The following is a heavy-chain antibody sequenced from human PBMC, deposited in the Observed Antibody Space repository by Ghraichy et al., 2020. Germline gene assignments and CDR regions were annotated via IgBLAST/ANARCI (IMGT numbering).Heavy chain of an antibody. Sequence: SCAASGFTFSIYWMHWVRQAPGKGLVWVSRINSDGSSTSYADSVKGRFTISRDNAKNTLYLQMNSLRAEDTAVYYCARDQLGGSYTDDGFDPWGQGTLVTVSS. CDR1: GFTFSIYW. J-gene: IGHJ5*02. CDR2: INSDGSST. V-gene: IGHV3-74*01. D-gene: IGHD1-26*01. CDR3: ARDQLGGSYTDDGFDP.